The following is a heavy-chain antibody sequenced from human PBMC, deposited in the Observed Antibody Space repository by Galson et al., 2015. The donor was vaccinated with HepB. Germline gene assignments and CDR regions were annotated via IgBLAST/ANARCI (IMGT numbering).Heavy chain of an antibody. CDR2: IYYSGST. D-gene: IGHD3-10*01. CDR3: AREVAGMVRGPIFG. CDR1: GGSISSSSYY. J-gene: IGHJ4*02. Sequence: SETLSLTCTVSGGSISSSSYYWGWIRQPPGKGLEWIGSIYYSGSTYYNPSLKSRVTISVDTSKNQFSLKLSSVTAADTAVYYCAREVAGMVRGPIFGWGQGTLVTVSS. V-gene: IGHV4-39*07.